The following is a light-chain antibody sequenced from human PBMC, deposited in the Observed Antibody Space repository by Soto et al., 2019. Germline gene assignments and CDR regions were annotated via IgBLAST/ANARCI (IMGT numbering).Light chain of an antibody. Sequence: QSVLTQPPSVSGAPVQRVSISCTGSFSNLGAGYDAQWYQQLPGTAPKPLIHGNSNRPSGVPDRFSGSKSGTSASLAITGLQAEDETDYYCQSYDSSLGGWVFGGGTKVTVL. J-gene: IGLJ3*02. V-gene: IGLV1-40*01. CDR3: QSYDSSLGGWV. CDR2: GNS. CDR1: FSNLGAGYD.